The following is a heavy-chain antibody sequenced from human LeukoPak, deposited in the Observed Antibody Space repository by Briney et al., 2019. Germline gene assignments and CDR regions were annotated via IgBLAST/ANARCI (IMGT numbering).Heavy chain of an antibody. CDR2: IYYSGST. J-gene: IGHJ3*02. CDR3: ARDLGVLVRAFDI. V-gene: IGHV4-59*01. CDR1: GGSFSGYY. Sequence: SETLSLTCAVYGGSFSGYYWSWIRQPPGKRLEWIGYIYYSGSTSYNRSLTSPITISVDTSKHQISLKLSAVTAADTAVYYCARDLGVLVRAFDIWGQGTMVTVSS. D-gene: IGHD3-9*01.